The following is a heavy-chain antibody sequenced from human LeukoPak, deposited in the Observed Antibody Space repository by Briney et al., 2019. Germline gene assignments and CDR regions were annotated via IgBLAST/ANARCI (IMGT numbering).Heavy chain of an antibody. CDR1: GFTFSAYG. CDR2: ISYDGINT. CDR3: AKGHCHSSSCYYFDS. J-gene: IGHJ4*02. V-gene: IGHV3-30*18. Sequence: GGSLRLSCAVSGFTFSAYGMYWVRQAPGKGLEWVAFISYDGINTGYRDSVKGRFIISRDSSKNTVYLQMNSLRPEDTAVYYCAKGHCHSSSCYYFDSWGQGTLVTVSS. D-gene: IGHD2-2*01.